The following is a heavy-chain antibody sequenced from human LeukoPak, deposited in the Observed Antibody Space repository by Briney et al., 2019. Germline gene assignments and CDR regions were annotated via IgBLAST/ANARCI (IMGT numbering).Heavy chain of an antibody. CDR2: INHSGST. CDR3: ARTRIAATGTFRFDP. J-gene: IGHJ5*02. Sequence: SETLSLTCAVYGGSFSGYYWGWIRQPPGKGLEWIGEINHSGSTNYNPSLKSRVTISLDTSKNRFSLKLSSVTAADTAVYYCARTRIAATGTFRFDPWGQGTLVTVSS. V-gene: IGHV4-34*01. D-gene: IGHD6-13*01. CDR1: GGSFSGYY.